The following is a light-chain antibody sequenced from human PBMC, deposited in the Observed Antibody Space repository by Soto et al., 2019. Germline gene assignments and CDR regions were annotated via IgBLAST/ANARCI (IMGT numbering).Light chain of an antibody. V-gene: IGKV3-20*01. CDR3: QQYASSLT. Sequence: EIVLTQSPGSLSLSLGERATLSCRSSESGDSAFFAWYQQKPGQPPRLLMYGASRRATGIPDRFSGSGSGTDFTLTISRLEPEDFAVYYCQQYASSLTFGQGTKVEI. CDR2: GAS. CDR1: ESGDSAF. J-gene: IGKJ1*01.